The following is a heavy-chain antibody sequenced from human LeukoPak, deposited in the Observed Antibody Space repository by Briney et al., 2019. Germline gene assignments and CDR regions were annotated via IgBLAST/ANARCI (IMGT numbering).Heavy chain of an antibody. J-gene: IGHJ6*02. Sequence: ASVKVSCKASGYTFTSYDINWVRQAPGQGLEWMGWMNPNSGNTGYAQKFQGRVTMTRNTSISTAYMELSSLRSEDTAVYYCARGGYSSGWFLSDYYYYGMDVWGQGTTVTVSS. CDR3: ARGGYSSGWFLSDYYYYGMDV. V-gene: IGHV1-8*01. D-gene: IGHD6-19*01. CDR1: GYTFTSYD. CDR2: MNPNSGNT.